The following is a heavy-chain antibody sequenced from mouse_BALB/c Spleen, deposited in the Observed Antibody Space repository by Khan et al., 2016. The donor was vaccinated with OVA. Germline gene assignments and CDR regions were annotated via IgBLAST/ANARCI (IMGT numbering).Heavy chain of an antibody. D-gene: IGHD1-2*01. CDR2: ISSGGHYT. CDR1: GFTFSSYG. V-gene: IGHV5-6*01. CDR3: ARTITTANRDYDAMAY. Sequence: EVQLVESGGDLVKPGGSLKLSCAASGFTFSSYGMSWVRQTPDKRLEWVATISSGGHYTYYPDSVRGRFTISSDNAKNTLYLQMSSLKSEDTAMYYCARTITTANRDYDAMAYWGQGTSVTVSS. J-gene: IGHJ4*01.